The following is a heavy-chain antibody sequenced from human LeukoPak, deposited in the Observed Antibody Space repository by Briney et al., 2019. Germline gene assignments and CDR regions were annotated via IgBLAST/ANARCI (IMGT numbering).Heavy chain of an antibody. CDR2: ISGSGGST. Sequence: PGGSLRLSCAASGFAFSNSWMSWVRQAPGKGLEWVSAISGSGGSTYYADSVKGRFTISRDNSKNTLYLQMNSLRAEDTAVYYCAKGGVDTAMVTFGYYFDYWGQGTLVTVSS. J-gene: IGHJ4*02. V-gene: IGHV3-23*01. CDR1: GFAFSNSW. CDR3: AKGGVDTAMVTFGYYFDY. D-gene: IGHD5-18*01.